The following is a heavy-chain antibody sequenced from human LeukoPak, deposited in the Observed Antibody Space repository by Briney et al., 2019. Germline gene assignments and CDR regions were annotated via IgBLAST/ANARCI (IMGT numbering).Heavy chain of an antibody. CDR3: ASQGLGSYPFDY. CDR2: IYYSGST. J-gene: IGHJ4*02. V-gene: IGHV4-59*11. CDR1: GGSISSHY. D-gene: IGHD1-26*01. Sequence: SETLSLTCTVSGGSISSHYWSWIRQPPGKGLEWIGYIYYSGSTNYNPSLKSRVTISVDTSKNQFSLKLSSVTAADTAVYYCASQGLGSYPFDYWGQGTLVTVSS.